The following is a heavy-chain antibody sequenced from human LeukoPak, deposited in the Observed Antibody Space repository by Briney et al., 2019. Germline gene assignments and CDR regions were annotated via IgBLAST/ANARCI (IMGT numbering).Heavy chain of an antibody. CDR3: ARQAYCGGDCYSVNWFDP. CDR1: GYIFTSYW. CDR2: IYPGDSDT. Sequence: GESLKISCKGSGYIFTSYWIGWVRQMPGKGLEWMGIIYPGDSDTRYSPSFQGQVTISADKSISTAYLQWSSLKASDTAMYYCARQAYCGGDCYSVNWFDPWGQGTLVTVSS. D-gene: IGHD2-21*02. J-gene: IGHJ5*02. V-gene: IGHV5-51*01.